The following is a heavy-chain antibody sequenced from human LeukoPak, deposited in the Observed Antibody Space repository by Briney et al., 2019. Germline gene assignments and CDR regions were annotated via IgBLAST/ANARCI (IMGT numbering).Heavy chain of an antibody. J-gene: IGHJ1*01. CDR2: IYYSGST. V-gene: IGHV4-59*01. CDR3: ARGVTGGLYGEFQH. Sequence: PSETLSLTCTVSGGFSYTYFWSCIRQPPGKGLEWIGYIYYSGSTNYNPSLKSRVTISVDTSKNQFSLKLSSVTAADTAVYYCARGVTGGLYGEFQHWGQGTLVTVSS. D-gene: IGHD2-8*01. CDR1: GGFSYTYF.